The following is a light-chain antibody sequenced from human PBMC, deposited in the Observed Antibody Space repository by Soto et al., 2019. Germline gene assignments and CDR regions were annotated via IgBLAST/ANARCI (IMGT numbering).Light chain of an antibody. V-gene: IGKV1-39*01. CDR1: QSIISY. CDR3: QQSYSIPSIT. Sequence: DIQMTQSPSSLSASVGDIVTITFRASQSIISYLNFYQQKPGKAPKLLIYAASSLQSGVPSMFSGSGSGTDFTLTISSLQPEDFATYYCQQSYSIPSITFGQGTRLEIK. CDR2: AAS. J-gene: IGKJ5*01.